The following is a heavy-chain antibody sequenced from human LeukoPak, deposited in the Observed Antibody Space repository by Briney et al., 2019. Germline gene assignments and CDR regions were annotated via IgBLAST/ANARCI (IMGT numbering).Heavy chain of an antibody. D-gene: IGHD2-15*01. CDR1: GFTFCISS. CDR2: ITSSSRSI. J-gene: IGHJ4*02. CDR3: ARDYCSGGRCYSVDY. Sequence: GGSLRLSCAASGFTFCISSLNWVPPAPGKGVEWVSYITSSSRSIYYAYSVKSRFTISRDNAKNSLYLQMNSLRAEDTAMYYCARDYCSGGRCYSVDYWGQGTLVTVSS. V-gene: IGHV3-48*04.